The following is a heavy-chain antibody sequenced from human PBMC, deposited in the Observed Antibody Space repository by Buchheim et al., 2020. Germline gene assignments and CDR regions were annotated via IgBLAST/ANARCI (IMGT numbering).Heavy chain of an antibody. CDR3: ASADDTSGYYSGIDY. J-gene: IGHJ4*02. CDR1: RYTFTSHY. CDR2: INASGGST. V-gene: IGHV1-46*01. D-gene: IGHD3-22*01. Sequence: QVQLVQSGAEVKKPGASVKVSCKASRYTFTSHYMHWVRQAPGQGLEWMGIINASGGSTSYAQKFHGRVTMTRDKSTSTVYMELSSLRSEYTAVYYCASADDTSGYYSGIDYWGQGTL.